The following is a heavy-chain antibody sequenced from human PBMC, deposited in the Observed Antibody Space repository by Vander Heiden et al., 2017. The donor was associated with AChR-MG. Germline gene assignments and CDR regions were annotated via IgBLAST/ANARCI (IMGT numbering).Heavy chain of an antibody. V-gene: IGHV3-15*01. CDR1: GLTFSDAW. D-gene: IGHD3-9*01. J-gene: IGHJ6*03. CDR2: IKRRRESGTT. CDR3: ATEAKSTDILTGYYCYYMAV. Sequence: VQVVESGGGLVKPGGSLRLSCVASGLTFSDAWISWVRQAPGQGPAWVGRIKRRRESGTTDYGPPVKGRFTNSREDSRNTVFLQMNSLETEDTAVYYCATEAKSTDILTGYYCYYMAVWGKGTMVTVSS.